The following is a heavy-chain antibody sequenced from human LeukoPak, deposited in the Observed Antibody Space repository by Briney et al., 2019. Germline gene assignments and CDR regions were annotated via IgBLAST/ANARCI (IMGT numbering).Heavy chain of an antibody. Sequence: PGRSLRLSCAASEFTFSTYAMNWVRQAPGKGLEWVSSISSSSSYIYYADSVKGRFTISRDNAKNSLYLQMNSLRAEDTAVYYCARDLGIDRHIDYWGQGTLVTVSS. D-gene: IGHD3-16*01. CDR2: ISSSSSYI. J-gene: IGHJ4*02. CDR1: EFTFSTYA. CDR3: ARDLGIDRHIDY. V-gene: IGHV3-21*01.